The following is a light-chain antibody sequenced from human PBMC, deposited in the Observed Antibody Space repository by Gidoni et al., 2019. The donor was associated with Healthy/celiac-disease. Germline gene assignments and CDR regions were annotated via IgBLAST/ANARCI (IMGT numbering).Light chain of an antibody. CDR3: QQSYSTPWT. J-gene: IGKJ1*01. CDR1: QSISSY. Sequence: DIQMTQSPSSLSASVGDRVTITCRASQSISSYLNWYQQKTGKAPKLLIYTPSSLQSGVPSRISGSGSGTDFTLNISSLQTEDFATYYCQQSYSTPWTFGQGTKVEIK. V-gene: IGKV1-39*01. CDR2: TPS.